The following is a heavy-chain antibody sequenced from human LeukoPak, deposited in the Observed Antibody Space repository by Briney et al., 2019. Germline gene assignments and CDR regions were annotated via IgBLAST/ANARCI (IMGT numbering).Heavy chain of an antibody. CDR3: AGGPSMVRGVTAFDY. CDR1: GFTFSSYG. V-gene: IGHV3-33*01. D-gene: IGHD3-10*01. J-gene: IGHJ4*02. CDR2: IWYDGSNK. Sequence: GGSLRLSCAASGFTFSSYGMHWVRQAPGKGLEWVAVIWYDGSNKYYADSVRGRFTISRDNSKNTLYLQMNSLRAEDTAVYYCAGGPSMVRGVTAFDYWGQGTLVTVSS.